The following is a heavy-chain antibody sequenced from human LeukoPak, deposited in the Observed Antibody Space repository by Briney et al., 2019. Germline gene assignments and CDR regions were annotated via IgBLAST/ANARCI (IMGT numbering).Heavy chain of an antibody. CDR3: ARGQRGKRITMVRGPNPGPPLLRGYYFDY. CDR1: GGSISTSNYY. CDR2: INHSGST. J-gene: IGHJ4*02. D-gene: IGHD3-10*01. V-gene: IGHV4-39*06. Sequence: SETLSLTCSVSGGSISTSNYYWVWIRQPPGKGLEWIGEINHSGSTNYNPSLKSRVTISVDTSKNQFPLKLSSVTAADTAVYYCARGQRGKRITMVRGPNPGPPLLRGYYFDYWGQGTLVTVSS.